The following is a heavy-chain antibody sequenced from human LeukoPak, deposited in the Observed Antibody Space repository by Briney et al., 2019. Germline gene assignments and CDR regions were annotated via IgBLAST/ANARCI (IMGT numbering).Heavy chain of an antibody. D-gene: IGHD3-22*01. J-gene: IGHJ4*02. CDR3: ARDQSRLLPALDY. Sequence: SETLSLTCAVYGGSFSGYYWSWIRHPPGKGLEWIGEINHSGSTNYNPSLKSRVTISVDTSKNQFSLKLSSVTAADTAVYYCARDQSRLLPALDYWGQGTLVTVSS. V-gene: IGHV4-34*01. CDR2: INHSGST. CDR1: GGSFSGYY.